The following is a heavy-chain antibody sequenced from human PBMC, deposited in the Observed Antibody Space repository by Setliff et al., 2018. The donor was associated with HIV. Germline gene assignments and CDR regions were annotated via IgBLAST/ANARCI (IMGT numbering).Heavy chain of an antibody. D-gene: IGHD3-22*01. CDR2: IHPGDSDT. J-gene: IGHJ5*02. CDR1: GYSFTSYW. Sequence: PGESLKISCKGSGYSFTSYWIGWVRQMPGKGLEWMGIIHPGDSDTRYSPSFQGQVTISADKSLDSAYLQWNTLKASDTAMYYCARSNRGYDSRGFYRENWFDPWGQGTQVTVSS. V-gene: IGHV5-51*01. CDR3: ARSNRGYDSRGFYRENWFDP.